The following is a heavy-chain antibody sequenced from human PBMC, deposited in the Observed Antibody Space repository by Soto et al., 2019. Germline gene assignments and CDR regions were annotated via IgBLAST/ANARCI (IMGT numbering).Heavy chain of an antibody. CDR3: ARDLGRYYDSTVLSYYGMDV. CDR2: ISSSSSYI. D-gene: IGHD3-22*01. Sequence: GGSLRLSCAASGFTFSSYSMNWVRQAPGKGLEWVSSISSSSSYIYYADSVKGRFTISRDNAKNSLYLQMNSLRAEDTAVYYCARDLGRYYDSTVLSYYGMDVWGQGTTVTVSS. V-gene: IGHV3-21*01. J-gene: IGHJ6*02. CDR1: GFTFSSYS.